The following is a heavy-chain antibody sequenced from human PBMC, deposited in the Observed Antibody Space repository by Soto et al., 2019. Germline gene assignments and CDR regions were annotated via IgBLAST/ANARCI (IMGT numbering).Heavy chain of an antibody. J-gene: IGHJ4*02. CDR1: GGTFSSYA. V-gene: IGHV1-69*06. CDR3: ARRESYGSGSYSLDY. CDR2: IIPIFGTA. Sequence: QVQLVQSGAEVKKPGSSVKVSCKASGGTFSSYAISWVRQAPGQGLEWMGGIIPIFGTANYAQKFQGRVTLTRDTSISTAYMELSRLRPGDTAVYYCARRESYGSGSYSLDYWGQGTPVTVSS. D-gene: IGHD3-10*01.